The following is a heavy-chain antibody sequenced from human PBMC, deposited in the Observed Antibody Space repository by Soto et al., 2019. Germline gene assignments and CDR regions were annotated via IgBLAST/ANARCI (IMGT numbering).Heavy chain of an antibody. D-gene: IGHD3-10*01. V-gene: IGHV4-4*02. J-gene: IGHJ4*02. CDR2: IYHSGST. Sequence: SETLSLTCAVSGDSISNNNWWTWVRQPPGKGLEWIGEIYHSGSTNYNPSLKSRVSMSVDKSKNQFSLNLRSVTAADTAVYFCAHTIGSGSYVPYWGQGTLVTVSS. CDR1: GDSISNNNW. CDR3: AHTIGSGSYVPY.